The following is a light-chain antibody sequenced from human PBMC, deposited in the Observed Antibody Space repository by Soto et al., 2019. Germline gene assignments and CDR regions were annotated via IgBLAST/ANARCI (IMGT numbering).Light chain of an antibody. J-gene: IGLJ2*01. CDR2: LVT. V-gene: IGLV2-8*01. CDR1: SSDVGGYNY. CDR3: SSYAGSNNLVV. Sequence: QSALTQPPSASGSPGRSVTMSCTGTSSDVGGYNYVSWYQQHPGKAPKLMIYLVTQRPSGVPDRFSGSKSGNTASLTVSGLQAEDEADYYCSSYAGSNNLVVFGGGTKLTVL.